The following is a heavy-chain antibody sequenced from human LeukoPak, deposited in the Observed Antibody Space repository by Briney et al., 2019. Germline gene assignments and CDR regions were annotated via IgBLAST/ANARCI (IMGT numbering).Heavy chain of an antibody. CDR3: ARYDYGSGIHLDAFDI. Sequence: SETLSLTCTVSGGSISSGGYYWSWIRQHPGKGLEWIGYIYYSGSTYYNPSLKSRVTISVDTSKNQFSLKLSSVTAADTAVYYCARYDYGSGIHLDAFDIWGQGTMVTVSS. CDR1: GGSISSGGYY. D-gene: IGHD3-10*01. J-gene: IGHJ3*02. V-gene: IGHV4-31*03. CDR2: IYYSGST.